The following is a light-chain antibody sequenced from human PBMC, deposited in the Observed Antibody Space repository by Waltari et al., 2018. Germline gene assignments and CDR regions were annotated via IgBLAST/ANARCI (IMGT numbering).Light chain of an antibody. CDR3: QQSYSTPPTWT. Sequence: DIQMTQSPSSLSASVGGRVSITCRASQSISSYLNWYLQKPGKAPKLLIYAASSLQSGVPSRFSGSGSGTDFTLTISSLQPEDFATYFCQQSYSTPPTWTFGQGTKVEIK. V-gene: IGKV1-39*01. CDR1: QSISSY. CDR2: AAS. J-gene: IGKJ1*01.